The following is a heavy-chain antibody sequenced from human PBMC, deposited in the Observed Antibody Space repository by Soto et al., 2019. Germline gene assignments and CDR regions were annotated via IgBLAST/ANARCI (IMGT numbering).Heavy chain of an antibody. CDR3: VRADHYGPLFDQ. CDR1: GFTFTEYY. CDR2: IRQDGGEI. V-gene: IGHV3-7*01. J-gene: IGHJ4*02. Sequence: EVQLVESGGALVQPGGSLRLSCTVSGFTFTEYYMNWVRQAPGKGLEWVANIRQDGGEIYYVDSVRGRFTISRDNVKNSVYLHMDSLRVEDTALYFCVRADHYGPLFDQWGQGTLVTVSS. D-gene: IGHD4-17*01.